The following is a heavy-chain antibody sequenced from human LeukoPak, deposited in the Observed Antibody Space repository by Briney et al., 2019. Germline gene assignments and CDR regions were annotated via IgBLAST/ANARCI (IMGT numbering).Heavy chain of an antibody. J-gene: IGHJ4*02. CDR2: ISGNGATT. D-gene: IGHD2-2*02. CDR3: AKDARSCTSSACYTVSTYYFDS. Sequence: PGGSLRLSCAASGFTFSDYYMTWVRQAPGKGLEWVSTISGNGATTYYADSVKGHFTISRDNSKNTLFLQMNGLTAEDTAVYYCAKDARSCTSSACYTVSTYYFDSWGQGTLVSVSS. V-gene: IGHV3-23*01. CDR1: GFTFSDYY.